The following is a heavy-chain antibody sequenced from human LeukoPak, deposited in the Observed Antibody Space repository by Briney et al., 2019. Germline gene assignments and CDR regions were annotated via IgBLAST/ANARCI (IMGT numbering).Heavy chain of an antibody. Sequence: GSLRLSCAASGFPFSDAYMDWVRQAPGKGLQWVGRIRNKPHSYTTDYAASVKGRFTISRDDSKNSLFLQMNSLKIEDTAVYYCTRVRHGDYFDPWGLGTLVTVSS. CDR2: IRNKPHSYTT. CDR1: GFPFSDAY. J-gene: IGHJ4*02. D-gene: IGHD4-17*01. CDR3: TRVRHGDYFDP. V-gene: IGHV3-72*01.